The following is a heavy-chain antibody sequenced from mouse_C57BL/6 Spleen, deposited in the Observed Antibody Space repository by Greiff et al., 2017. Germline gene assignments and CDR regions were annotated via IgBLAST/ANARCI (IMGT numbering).Heavy chain of an antibody. V-gene: IGHV1-52*01. CDR1: GYTFTSYW. D-gene: IGHD3-3*01. CDR2: IDPSDSET. Sequence: QVQLQQPGAELVRPGSSVKLSCKASGYTFTSYWMHWVKQRPIQGLEWIGNIDPSDSETHYNQKFKDKATLTVDKSSCTAYMQLSSLTSEDSAVYYCARRGTDYAMDYWGQGTSVTVSS. J-gene: IGHJ4*01. CDR3: ARRGTDYAMDY.